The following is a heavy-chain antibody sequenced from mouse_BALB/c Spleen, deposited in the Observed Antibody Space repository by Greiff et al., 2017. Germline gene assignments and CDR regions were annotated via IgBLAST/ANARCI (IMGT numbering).Heavy chain of an antibody. J-gene: IGHJ4*01. V-gene: IGHV1-7*01. Sequence: QVQLQQSGAELAKPGASVKMSCKASGYTFTSYWMHWVKQRPGQGLEWIGYINPSTGYTEYNQKFKDKATLTADKSSSTAYMQLSSLTSEDSAVYYCARYSSSGYYAMDYWGQGTSVTVSS. CDR3: ARYSSSGYYAMDY. CDR2: INPSTGYT. CDR1: GYTFTSYW. D-gene: IGHD3-1*01.